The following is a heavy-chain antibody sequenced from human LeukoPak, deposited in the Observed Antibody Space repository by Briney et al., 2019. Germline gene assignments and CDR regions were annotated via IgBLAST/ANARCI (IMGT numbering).Heavy chain of an antibody. CDR3: AKPADSGSSYAFDI. Sequence: GGSLRRSCAASGFTFSSCGMHWVRQAPGKGLEWVAVISYDGSNKYYADSVKGRFTISRDNSKNTLYLQMNSLRAEDTAVYYCAKPADSGSSYAFDIWGQGTMVTVSS. V-gene: IGHV3-30*18. D-gene: IGHD1-26*01. CDR2: ISYDGSNK. J-gene: IGHJ3*02. CDR1: GFTFSSCG.